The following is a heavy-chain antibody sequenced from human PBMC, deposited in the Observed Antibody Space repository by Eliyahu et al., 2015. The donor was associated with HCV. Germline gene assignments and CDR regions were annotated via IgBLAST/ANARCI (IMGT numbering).Heavy chain of an antibody. CDR2: ISYDGSKT. J-gene: IGHJ4*02. CDR1: GFTFNNYG. V-gene: IGHV3-30*18. Sequence: QVQLVESGGGVVQSGRSLRLSCAAXGFTFNNYGMHWVRQAPGKGLEWVAVISYDGSKTYYADPVTGRFTISRDNSKNTLYLQMNRLKPEDTAMYYCAKSAVLLWFGEGRNYYDYWGLGTLVIASS. D-gene: IGHD3-10*01. CDR3: AKSAVLLWFGEGRNYYDY.